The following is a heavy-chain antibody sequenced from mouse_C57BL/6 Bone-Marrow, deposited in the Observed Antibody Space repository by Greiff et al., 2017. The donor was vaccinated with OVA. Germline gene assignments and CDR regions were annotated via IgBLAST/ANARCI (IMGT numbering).Heavy chain of an antibody. Sequence: VQLQQSGPELVKPGASVKIPCKASGYTFTDYNMDWVKQSHGKSLEWIGDINPNNGGTIYNQKFKGKATLTVDKSSSTAYMELRSLTSEDTAVYYCAREGIPFYYGSRRSYYFDYWGQGTTLTVSS. CDR1: GYTFTDYN. V-gene: IGHV1-18*01. J-gene: IGHJ2*01. D-gene: IGHD1-1*01. CDR2: INPNNGGT. CDR3: AREGIPFYYGSRRSYYFDY.